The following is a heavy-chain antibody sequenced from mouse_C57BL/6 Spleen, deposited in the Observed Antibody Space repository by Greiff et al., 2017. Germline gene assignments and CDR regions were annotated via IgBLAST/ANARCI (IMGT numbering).Heavy chain of an antibody. D-gene: IGHD4-1*01. V-gene: IGHV1-26*01. Sequence: EVQLQQSGPELVKPGASVKISCKASGYTFTDYYMNWVKQSHGKSLEWIGDINPNNGGTSYNQKFKGKATLTVDKSSSTAYMELRSLTSEDSAVYYCLTGRDAMDYWGQGTSVTVAS. J-gene: IGHJ4*01. CDR2: INPNNGGT. CDR3: LTGRDAMDY. CDR1: GYTFTDYY.